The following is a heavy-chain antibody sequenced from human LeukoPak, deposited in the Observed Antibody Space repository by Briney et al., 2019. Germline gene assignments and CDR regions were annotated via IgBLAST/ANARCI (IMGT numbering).Heavy chain of an antibody. CDR3: ARDRDWFDP. CDR2: INHSGST. Sequence: SETLSLTCAVYGGSFSGYYWSWIRQPPGKGLEWIGEINHSGSTNYNPSLKSRVTISVDTSKNQFSLKLSSVTAADTAVYYCARDRDWFDPWGQGTLVTVSS. J-gene: IGHJ5*02. V-gene: IGHV4-34*01. CDR1: GGSFSGYY. D-gene: IGHD3-10*01.